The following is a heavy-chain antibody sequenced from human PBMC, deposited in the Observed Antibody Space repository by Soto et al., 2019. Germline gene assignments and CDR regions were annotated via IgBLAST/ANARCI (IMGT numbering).Heavy chain of an antibody. CDR1: GDSVSTNSAT. D-gene: IGHD2-15*01. Sequence: LSLTFVISGDSVSTNSATGNWIRQSPSRGLEWLGRTYLRSKLYNEYAVSVKSRIAIRPDTSKNLFSLQLSSVTPEDTAVYFCARAAVAFDAFDIWGQGTVVTVSS. J-gene: IGHJ3*02. V-gene: IGHV6-1*01. CDR3: ARAAVAFDAFDI. CDR2: TYLRSKLYN.